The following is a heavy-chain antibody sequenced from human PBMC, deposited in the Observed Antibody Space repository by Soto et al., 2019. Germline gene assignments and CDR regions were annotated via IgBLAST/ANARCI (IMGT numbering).Heavy chain of an antibody. J-gene: IGHJ6*02. Sequence: SVKVSCKASGGTFSSYAISLVRQAPGQGLEWMGGIIPIFGTANYAQKFQGRVTITADESTSTAYMELSSLRSEDTAVYYCAREGSTGIAVAGTDETYYYYGMDVWGQGTTVTVSS. V-gene: IGHV1-69*13. D-gene: IGHD6-19*01. CDR2: IIPIFGTA. CDR3: AREGSTGIAVAGTDETYYYYGMDV. CDR1: GGTFSSYA.